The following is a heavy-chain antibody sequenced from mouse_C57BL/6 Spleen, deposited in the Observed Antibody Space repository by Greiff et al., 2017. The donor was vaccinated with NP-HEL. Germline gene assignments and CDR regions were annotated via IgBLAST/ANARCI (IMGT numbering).Heavy chain of an antibody. Sequence: VQLQQSGPGLVQPSQSLSITCTVSGFSLTSYGVHWVRQSPGKGLEWLGVIWSGGSTDYNAAFISRLSISKDNSKSQVFFKMNSLQADDTAIYYCARGGSGYAMDYWGQGTSVTVSS. CDR2: IWSGGST. J-gene: IGHJ4*01. D-gene: IGHD3-2*02. CDR3: ARGGSGYAMDY. V-gene: IGHV2-2*01. CDR1: GFSLTSYG.